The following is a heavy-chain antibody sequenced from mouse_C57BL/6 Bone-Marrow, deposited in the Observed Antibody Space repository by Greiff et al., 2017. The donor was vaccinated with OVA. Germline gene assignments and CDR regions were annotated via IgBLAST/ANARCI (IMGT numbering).Heavy chain of an antibody. D-gene: IGHD2-3*01. CDR3: TTWGLLGPLDY. CDR1: GFNIKDDY. V-gene: IGHV14-4*01. CDR2: IDPENGDT. J-gene: IGHJ2*01. Sequence: EVQLQQSGAELVRPGASVKLSCTASGFNIKDDYMHWVKQRPEQGLEWIGWIDPENGDTEYASKFQGKATITADTSSNTAYLQLSSLTSEDTAVYYCTTWGLLGPLDYWGQGTTLTVSS.